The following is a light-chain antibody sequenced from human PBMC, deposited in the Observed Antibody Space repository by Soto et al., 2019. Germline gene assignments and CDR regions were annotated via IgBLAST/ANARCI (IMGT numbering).Light chain of an antibody. V-gene: IGKV3-20*01. Sequence: VLRQSPGTLSLSPGERATLSCRAIQRGRGTSLACYQQKPGQAPRLLLYDASSRATGIPDGFSGGGSGTDFTLTISRLEPEDFAVCYCQHHCSSPPITFGQGTRLAIK. CDR3: QHHCSSPPIT. CDR1: QRGRGTS. CDR2: DAS. J-gene: IGKJ5*01.